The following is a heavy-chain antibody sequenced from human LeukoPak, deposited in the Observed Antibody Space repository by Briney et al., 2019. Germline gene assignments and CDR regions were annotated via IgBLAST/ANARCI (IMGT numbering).Heavy chain of an antibody. V-gene: IGHV3-53*01. CDR3: ARLGVVPAAIPDGSDI. J-gene: IGHJ3*02. Sequence: GGSLRLSCAASGFTVSSNYMSWVRQAPGKGLEWVSVIYSGGSTYYADSVKGRFTISRDNSKNTLYLQMNSLTAEDTAVYYCARLGVVPAAIPDGSDIWGQGTMVTVSS. CDR2: IYSGGST. CDR1: GFTVSSNY. D-gene: IGHD2-2*01.